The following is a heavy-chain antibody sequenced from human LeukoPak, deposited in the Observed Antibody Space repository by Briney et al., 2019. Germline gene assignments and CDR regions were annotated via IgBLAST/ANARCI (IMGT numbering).Heavy chain of an antibody. D-gene: IGHD4/OR15-4a*01. CDR1: GFTFSSYW. CDR2: IKQDGSEK. V-gene: IGHV3-7*01. Sequence: PGGSLILSCSASGFTFSSYWMSWVRQAPGKGLGWVANIKQDGSEKYYVDSVNGRFTISRDNAKNSLYLQMNSLRAEDTAVYYCARDQGAHGMDVWGQGTTVTVSS. J-gene: IGHJ6*02. CDR3: ARDQGAHGMDV.